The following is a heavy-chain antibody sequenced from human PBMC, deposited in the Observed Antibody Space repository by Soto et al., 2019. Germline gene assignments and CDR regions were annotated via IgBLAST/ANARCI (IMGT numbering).Heavy chain of an antibody. CDR3: ARAFHCSSTSCQYYYYYTDV. V-gene: IGHV1-2*04. D-gene: IGHD2-2*01. CDR2: INPNSGGT. Sequence: GASVKVSCKASGYTFTGYYMHWVRQAPGQGLEWMGWINPNSGGTNYAQKFQGWVTMTRDTSISTAYMELSRLRSDDTAVYYCARAFHCSSTSCQYYYYYTDVWGKGTTVTVSS. J-gene: IGHJ6*03. CDR1: GYTFTGYY.